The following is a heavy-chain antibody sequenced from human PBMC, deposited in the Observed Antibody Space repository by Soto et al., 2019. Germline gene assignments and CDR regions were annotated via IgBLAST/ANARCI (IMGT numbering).Heavy chain of an antibody. D-gene: IGHD3-10*01. V-gene: IGHV3-74*01. CDR2: FSNDGSST. CDR3: TRSDYYGSGSYIYYYGMDV. J-gene: IGHJ6*02. CDR1: GFPFSSYW. Sequence: VQLVESGGGLVQPGGSLRLSCAASGFPFSSYWMHWVRQAPGPGLVWVSRFSNDGSSTSYADSVKGRFTISRDNAKNTLYPQMNSLRAEDTAVYYCTRSDYYGSGSYIYYYGMDVWGQGTTVTVSS.